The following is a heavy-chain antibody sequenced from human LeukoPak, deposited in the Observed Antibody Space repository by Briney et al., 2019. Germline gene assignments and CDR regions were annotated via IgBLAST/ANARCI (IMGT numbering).Heavy chain of an antibody. CDR2: SSSSSSYI. D-gene: IGHD6-19*01. V-gene: IGHV3-21*01. J-gene: IGHJ4*02. CDR1: GFTFSSYS. Sequence: PGGSLRLSCAASGFTFSSYSMNWVRQAPGKGLEWVSSSSSSSSYIYYADSVKGRFTISRDNAKNSLYLQMNSLRAEDTAVYYCARDKHSSGLIDYWGQGTLVTVSS. CDR3: ARDKHSSGLIDY.